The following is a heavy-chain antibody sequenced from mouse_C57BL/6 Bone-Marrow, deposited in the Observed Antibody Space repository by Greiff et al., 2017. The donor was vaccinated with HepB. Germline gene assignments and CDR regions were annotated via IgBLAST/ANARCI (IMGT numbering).Heavy chain of an antibody. V-gene: IGHV1-69*01. J-gene: IGHJ3*01. CDR1: GYTFTSYW. CDR3: ALGVWFAY. Sequence: QVHVKQPGAELVMPGASVKLSCKASGYTFTSYWMHWVKQRPGQGLEWIGEIDPSDSYTNYNQKFKGKSTLTVDKSSSTAYMQLSSLTSEDSAVYYCALGVWFAYWGQGTLVTVSA. D-gene: IGHD4-1*01. CDR2: IDPSDSYT.